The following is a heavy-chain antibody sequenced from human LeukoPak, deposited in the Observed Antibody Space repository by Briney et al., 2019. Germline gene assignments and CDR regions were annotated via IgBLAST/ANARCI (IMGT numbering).Heavy chain of an antibody. J-gene: IGHJ4*02. CDR2: MNPNSGNT. D-gene: IGHD2-15*01. CDR3: AITPLYCSGSSCYYFDY. V-gene: IGHV1-8*01. Sequence: GASVKVSCKASGYTFTSYDINWVRQATGQGLEWMGWMNPNSGNTGYAQKFQGRVTMTRNTSISTAYMELSSLRSEDTAVYYCAITPLYCSGSSCYYFDYWGQGTLVTVSS. CDR1: GYTFTSYD.